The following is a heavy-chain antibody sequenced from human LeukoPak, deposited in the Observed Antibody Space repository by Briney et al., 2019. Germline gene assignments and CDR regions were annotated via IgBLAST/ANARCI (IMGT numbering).Heavy chain of an antibody. Sequence: PSETLSLTCTVSGGSLSSGDYYWSWIRQPPGTGLEWIGYIYYSGSTYYNPSLKSRVTISVDTSKNQFSLKLSSVTAADTAVYYCARTTVTTLDYWGQGTLVTVSS. D-gene: IGHD4-17*01. CDR2: IYYSGST. J-gene: IGHJ4*02. CDR3: ARTTVTTLDY. V-gene: IGHV4-30-4*01. CDR1: GGSLSSGDYY.